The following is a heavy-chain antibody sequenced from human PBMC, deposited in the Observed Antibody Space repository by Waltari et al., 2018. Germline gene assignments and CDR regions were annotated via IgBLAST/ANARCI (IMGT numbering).Heavy chain of an antibody. D-gene: IGHD2-15*01. CDR3: ARDRRYCSGGSCYYYGMDV. CDR1: GYTFTSYY. J-gene: IGHJ6*02. Sequence: QVQLVQSGAEVKKPGASVKVSCKASGYTFTSYYMHWVRQAHGQGLEWMGIINPSGGSTSYAQKFQGRVTMTSDTSTSTVYMELSSLRSEDTAVYYCARDRRYCSGGSCYYYGMDVWGQGTTVTVSS. CDR2: INPSGGST. V-gene: IGHV1-46*01.